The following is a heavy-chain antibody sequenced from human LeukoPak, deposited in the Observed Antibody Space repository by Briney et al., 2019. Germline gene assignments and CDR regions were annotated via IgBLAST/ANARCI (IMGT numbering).Heavy chain of an antibody. CDR3: AREGLVGATTDY. CDR1: GFTFSSYS. CDR2: ISSSSSYI. D-gene: IGHD1-26*01. J-gene: IGHJ4*02. Sequence: RAGGSLRLSCAASGFTFSSYSMNWVRQAPGKGLEWVSSISSSSSYIYYADSVKGRFTISRDNAKNSLYLQMNSLRAEDTAVYYCAREGLVGATTDYWGQGTLVTVSS. V-gene: IGHV3-21*01.